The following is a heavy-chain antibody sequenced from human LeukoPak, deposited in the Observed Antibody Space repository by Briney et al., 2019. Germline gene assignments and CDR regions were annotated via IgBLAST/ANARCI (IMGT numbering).Heavy chain of an antibody. V-gene: IGHV3-48*04. CDR2: ISSSSSTI. Sequence: PGGSLRLSCAASGFTFSSYSMNWVRQAPGKGLEWVSYISSSSSTIYYADSVKGRFTISRDNAKNSLYLQMNSLRAEDTALYYCARARRIFGVVIYVGYYYYMDVWGKGTTVTVSS. CDR3: ARARRIFGVVIYVGYYYYMDV. D-gene: IGHD3-3*01. CDR1: GFTFSSYS. J-gene: IGHJ6*03.